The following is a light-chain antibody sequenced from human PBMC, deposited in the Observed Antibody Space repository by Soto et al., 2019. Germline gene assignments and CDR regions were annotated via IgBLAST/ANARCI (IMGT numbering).Light chain of an antibody. CDR2: TAS. V-gene: IGKV3-20*01. J-gene: IGKJ1*01. CDR1: QSVNNN. Sequence: VLTQCSGTLSLSQGERATLSCRASQSVNNNLVWYQQKPGQAPRLLIYTASSRATGIPDRFSGSGSGTDFTLTISRLEPEDFAVYYCQQFGSSPGTFGQGTKLDIK. CDR3: QQFGSSPGT.